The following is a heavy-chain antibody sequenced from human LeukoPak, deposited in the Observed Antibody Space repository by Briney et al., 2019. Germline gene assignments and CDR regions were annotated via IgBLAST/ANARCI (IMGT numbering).Heavy chain of an antibody. D-gene: IGHD6-13*01. V-gene: IGHV3-33*01. Sequence: GGSLRLSCAASGFTFSSYGMHWVRQAPGKGLEWVAVIWYDGSNKYYADSVKGRFTISRDNSKNTLYLQMNSLRAEDTAVYYCARDDSSSWYEWSDSWGQGTLVTVPS. CDR3: ARDDSSSWYEWSDS. CDR2: IWYDGSNK. CDR1: GFTFSSYG. J-gene: IGHJ4*02.